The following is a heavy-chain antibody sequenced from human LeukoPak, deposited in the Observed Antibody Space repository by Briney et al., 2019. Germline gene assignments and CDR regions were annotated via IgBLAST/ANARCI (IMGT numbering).Heavy chain of an antibody. CDR3: AKTGSDY. D-gene: IGHD1-14*01. CDR1: GFTFSSYW. J-gene: IGHJ4*02. V-gene: IGHV3-7*03. CDR2: IKTDGSEK. Sequence: PGGSLRLSCEASGFTFSSYWMSWVRQAPGKGLEWVANIKTDGSEKYYVDSVKGRFTISRDNAKNSLYLQMNSLRAEDTAVYYCAKTGSDYWGQGTLVTVSS.